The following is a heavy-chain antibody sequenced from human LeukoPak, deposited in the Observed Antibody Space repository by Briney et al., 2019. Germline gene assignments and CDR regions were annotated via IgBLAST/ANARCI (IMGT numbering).Heavy chain of an antibody. CDR1: GFTFSSYA. Sequence: PGGSLSPSCAASGFTFSSYAMSWVRQAPGKGLEWVSAMSGSGGTTYYADSVKGRFAISRDNSKNTLYLQMSSLRTEDTALYYCAKVQQLATIYYFDYWGQGSLVTVSS. D-gene: IGHD6-13*01. J-gene: IGHJ4*02. CDR3: AKVQQLATIYYFDY. CDR2: MSGSGGTT. V-gene: IGHV3-23*01.